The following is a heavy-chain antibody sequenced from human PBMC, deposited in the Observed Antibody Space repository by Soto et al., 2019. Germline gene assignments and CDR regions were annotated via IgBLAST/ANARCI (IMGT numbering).Heavy chain of an antibody. CDR2: IYYSGST. J-gene: IGHJ5*02. CDR1: GGSISSYY. V-gene: IGHV4-59*01. CDR3: ARSYYDILTGFT. D-gene: IGHD3-9*01. Sequence: ETLSLTCTVSGGSISSYYWSWIRQPPGKGLEWIGYIYYSGSTNYNPSLKSRVTISVDTSKNQFSLKLSSVTAADTAVYYCARSYYDILTGFTWGQGTLVTVSS.